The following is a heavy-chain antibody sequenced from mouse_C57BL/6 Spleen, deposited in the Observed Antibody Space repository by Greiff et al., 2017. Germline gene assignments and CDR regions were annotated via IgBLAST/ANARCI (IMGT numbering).Heavy chain of an antibody. Sequence: QVQLQQPGAELVRPGTSVKLSCKASGYTFTSYWMHWVKQRPGQGLEWIGVIDPSDSYTNYNQKFKGKATLTVDTSSSTAYMQLSSLTSEDSAVYYCASSGFDLLTSYFDYWGQGTTLTVSS. V-gene: IGHV1-59*01. J-gene: IGHJ2*01. CDR2: IDPSDSYT. CDR1: GYTFTSYW. D-gene: IGHD1-1*01. CDR3: ASSGFDLLTSYFDY.